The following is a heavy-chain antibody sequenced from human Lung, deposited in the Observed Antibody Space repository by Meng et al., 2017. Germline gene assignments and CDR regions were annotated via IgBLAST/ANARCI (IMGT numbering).Heavy chain of an antibody. V-gene: IGHV3-15*01. J-gene: IGHJ4*02. D-gene: IGHD5-12*01. CDR3: SGHIDY. CDR2: IKSKPDGETI. CDR1: GFTFSNAD. Sequence: VQWVGSGGGCVKRGGFLSLSCEGSGFTFSNADMSWVRQVTGKRLEWVGRIKSKPDGETIDYAAPVKGRFTISRDDSKNTVYLQMNSLKTEDTAVYYCSGHIDYWGQGTLVTVSS.